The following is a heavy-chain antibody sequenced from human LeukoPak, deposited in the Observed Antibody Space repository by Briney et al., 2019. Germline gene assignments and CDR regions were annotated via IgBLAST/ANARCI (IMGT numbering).Heavy chain of an antibody. CDR3: ARPKAMIVVSAFDI. D-gene: IGHD3-22*01. Sequence: RPSETLSLTCAVSGYSISSGYYWGWIRQPPGKGLEWIGSIYHSGSTYYNPSLKSRVTISVDTSENQFSLKLSSVTAADTAVYYCARPKAMIVVSAFDIWGQGTMVTVSS. CDR2: IYHSGST. CDR1: GYSISSGYY. J-gene: IGHJ3*02. V-gene: IGHV4-38-2*01.